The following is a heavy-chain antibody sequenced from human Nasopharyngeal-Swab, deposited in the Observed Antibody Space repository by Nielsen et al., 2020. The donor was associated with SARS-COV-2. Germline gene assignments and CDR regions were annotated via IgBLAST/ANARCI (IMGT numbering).Heavy chain of an antibody. V-gene: IGHV3-21*01. CDR3: ARAEGGLYAPDY. Sequence: GESLKISCAASGFTFSSYSMNWVRQAPGKGLEWVSSISSSSSYIYYADSVKGRFTISRDNAKNSLYLQMNSPRAEDTAVYYCARAEGGLYAPDYWGQGTLVTVSS. D-gene: IGHD2-8*01. CDR1: GFTFSSYS. CDR2: ISSSSSYI. J-gene: IGHJ4*02.